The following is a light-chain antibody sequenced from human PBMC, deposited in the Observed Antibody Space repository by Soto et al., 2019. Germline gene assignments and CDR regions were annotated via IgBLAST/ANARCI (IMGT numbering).Light chain of an antibody. J-gene: IGKJ5*01. CDR1: QGVSRR. CDR2: GAS. V-gene: IGKV3-20*01. Sequence: TMSASVGDRITITFPASQGVSRRLAWYQQKPGQAPRLLIYGASSRATGIADRFSGSGSGTDFTLTISRLEPEDFALYYCQQYGYSPITFGQGTRLEIK. CDR3: QQYGYSPIT.